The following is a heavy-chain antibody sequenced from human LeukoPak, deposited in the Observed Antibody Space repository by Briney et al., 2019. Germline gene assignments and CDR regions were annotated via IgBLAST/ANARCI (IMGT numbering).Heavy chain of an antibody. J-gene: IGHJ3*02. CDR1: GFTFSSYG. Sequence: GGSLRLSCAASGFTFSSYGMHWVRQAPGKGLEWVAVISYDGSNKYYADSVKGRFTISRDNSKNTLYLQMNSLRAEDTAVYYCAKDPGGGYPHDAFDIWGQGTMVTVSS. D-gene: IGHD3-22*01. CDR3: AKDPGGGYPHDAFDI. V-gene: IGHV3-30*18. CDR2: ISYDGSNK.